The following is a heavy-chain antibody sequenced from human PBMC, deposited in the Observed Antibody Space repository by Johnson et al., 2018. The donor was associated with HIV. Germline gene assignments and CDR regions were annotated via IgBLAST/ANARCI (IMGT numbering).Heavy chain of an antibody. V-gene: IGHV3-30-3*01. Sequence: QVQLVESGGGVVQPGRSLRLSCAASGFTLSSYAMHWVRQAPGKGLEWVALISYDGSNKYYTDSVKGRFTISRDNSKNTLRLQMNSPRAEDTAIYHCARVSDFGVVILGAFDIWGQGTTVTVSS. D-gene: IGHD3-3*01. CDR1: GFTLSSYA. J-gene: IGHJ3*02. CDR3: ARVSDFGVVILGAFDI. CDR2: ISYDGSNK.